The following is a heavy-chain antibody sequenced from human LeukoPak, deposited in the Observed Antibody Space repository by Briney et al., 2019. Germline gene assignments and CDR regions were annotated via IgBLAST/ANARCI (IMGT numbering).Heavy chain of an antibody. J-gene: IGHJ5*02. D-gene: IGHD4-23*01. CDR3: ARGVDGGNSDWFDP. CDR2: IIPILGIA. CDR1: GGTFSSYA. Sequence: PVKVSCKASGGTFSSYAISWVRQAPGQGLEWMGRIIPILGIANYAQKFQGRVTITADKSTSTAYMELSSLRSEDTAVYYCARGVDGGNSDWFDPWGQGTLVTVSS. V-gene: IGHV1-69*04.